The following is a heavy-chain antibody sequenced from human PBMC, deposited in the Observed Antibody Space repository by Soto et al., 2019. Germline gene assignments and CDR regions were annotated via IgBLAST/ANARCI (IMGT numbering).Heavy chain of an antibody. CDR1: GGSISSSSYY. V-gene: IGHV3-23*01. CDR3: AKGSNNHYYHSNKGSFDY. Sequence: ETLSLTCTVSGGSISSSSYYWGWIRQPPGKGLEWVSAISGSGGSTYYADSVKGRFTISRDNSKNTLYLQMNSLRAEDTAVYYCAKGSNNHYYHSNKGSFDYWGQGTLVTVSS. CDR2: ISGSGGST. J-gene: IGHJ4*02. D-gene: IGHD3-22*01.